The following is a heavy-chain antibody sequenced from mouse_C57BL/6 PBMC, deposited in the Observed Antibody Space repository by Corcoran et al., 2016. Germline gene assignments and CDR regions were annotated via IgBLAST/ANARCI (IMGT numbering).Heavy chain of an antibody. V-gene: IGHV1-39*01. J-gene: IGHJ3*01. CDR2: INPNYGTT. D-gene: IGHD3-2*02. CDR3: AISGSPRFAY. Sequence: EVQLQQSGPELVKPGASVKIPCKASGYTFTDYNMDWVKQSHGKSLEWIGVINPNYGTTSYNQKFKGKATLTVDQSSSTAYMQLNSLTSEDSAVYYCAISGSPRFAYWGQGTLVTVSA. CDR1: GYTFTDYN.